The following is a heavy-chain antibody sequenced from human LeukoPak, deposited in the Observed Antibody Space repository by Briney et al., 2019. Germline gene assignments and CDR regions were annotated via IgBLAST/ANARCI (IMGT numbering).Heavy chain of an antibody. D-gene: IGHD2/OR15-2a*01. CDR2: INADGSRT. CDR3: ATWAFYRDLDV. V-gene: IGHV3-43*02. J-gene: IGHJ6*02. Sequence: GGSLRLSCVASGFTLDAYAMHWVRQVRGKGLEWVSLINADGSRTYYADSVKGRFTISRDNYKNSLHLQMTSLRPEDSALYYCATWAFYRDLDVWGRGTTVTVSS. CDR1: GFTLDAYA.